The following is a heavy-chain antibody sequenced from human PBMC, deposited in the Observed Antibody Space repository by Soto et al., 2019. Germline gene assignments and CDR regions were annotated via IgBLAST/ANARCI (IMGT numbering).Heavy chain of an antibody. J-gene: IGHJ4*02. V-gene: IGHV3-74*03. CDR2: ISTDGGDI. D-gene: IGHD6-19*01. CDR1: GFTFRSYW. Sequence: EVQLVESGGGLVQPGGSLRLSCAASGFTFRSYWMHWVRRTPGKGLMWVARISTDGGDIMYADSVKGRFTISRDNAKNSLYLKMNSRTPKDTATYYCGRDKPVPGPTTLNFWGLGPLVRVSS. CDR3: GRDKPVPGPTTLNF.